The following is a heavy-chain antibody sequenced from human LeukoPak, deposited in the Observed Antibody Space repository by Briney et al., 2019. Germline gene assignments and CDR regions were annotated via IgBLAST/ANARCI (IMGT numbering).Heavy chain of an antibody. D-gene: IGHD2-15*01. CDR1: GFTFDDYT. J-gene: IGHJ6*03. V-gene: IGHV3-43*01. Sequence: PGGSLRLSCAASGFTFDDYTMHWVRQAPGKGLEWVSLISWDGGSTYYADSVKGRFTISRDNAKNSLYLQMNSLRAEDTAVYYCAKGAKRLGYCSGGTCYSNYDYYYMDVWGKGTTVTISS. CDR2: ISWDGGST. CDR3: AKGAKRLGYCSGGTCYSNYDYYYMDV.